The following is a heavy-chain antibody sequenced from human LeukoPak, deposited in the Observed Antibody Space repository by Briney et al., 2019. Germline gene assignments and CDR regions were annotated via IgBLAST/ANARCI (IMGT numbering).Heavy chain of an antibody. Sequence: PSETLSLTCTVSGGSISNYYWGWMRQPPGDGLEWIGYIYYTGSTNYNPSLKSRVTISVDMSKMQFSLNLNSVTAADTAIYYCARTRADGYNDYWGQGTLVTVSS. J-gene: IGHJ4*02. CDR3: ARTRADGYNDY. CDR1: GGSISNYY. CDR2: IYYTGST. V-gene: IGHV4-59*08. D-gene: IGHD5-24*01.